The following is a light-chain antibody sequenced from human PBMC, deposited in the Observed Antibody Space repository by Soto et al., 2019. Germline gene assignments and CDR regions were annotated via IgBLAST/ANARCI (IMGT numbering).Light chain of an antibody. CDR1: QSVSSN. CDR3: QQRSNWLTIT. Sequence: EMVMTQSPATLSVSPGERATLSCRASQSVSSNLAWYQQKPGQAPRLLIYGASTRATGIPARFSGSGSGTDFTLTISSLEPEDFAVYYCQQRSNWLTITFGQGTRLEIK. V-gene: IGKV3-11*01. J-gene: IGKJ5*01. CDR2: GAS.